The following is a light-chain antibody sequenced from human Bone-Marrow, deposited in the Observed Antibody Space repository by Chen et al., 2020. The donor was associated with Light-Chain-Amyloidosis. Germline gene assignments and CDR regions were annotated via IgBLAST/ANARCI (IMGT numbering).Light chain of an antibody. Sequence: NFMLTQPPSGSESPGKKVIISCTRSSGSSATKYVHWYQQRQGSSPTTVIYEDDQRPSGVPDRFSGSIDRSSNSASRTISGLKKEDEADYYCQAYQGSSQGVFGGGTKLTVL. CDR2: EDD. V-gene: IGLV6-57*01. J-gene: IGLJ3*02. CDR1: SGSSATKY. CDR3: QAYQGSSQGV.